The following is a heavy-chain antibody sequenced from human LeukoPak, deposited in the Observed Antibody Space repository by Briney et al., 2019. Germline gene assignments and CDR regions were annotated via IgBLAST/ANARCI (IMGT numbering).Heavy chain of an antibody. V-gene: IGHV3-30*03. CDR1: GFTFSSSA. D-gene: IGHD3-3*01. CDR3: ARGTDTKPFWSGYWVDV. CDR2: ISYDESNK. J-gene: IGHJ6*02. Sequence: PEGSLRLSCAASGFTFSSSAMPWVRQAPGKGLEWVAVISYDESNKYYGDDVKGRFTISRDNSKNTLYLQMSSLRAEDTAVYYCARGTDTKPFWSGYWVDVWGQGTTVTVSS.